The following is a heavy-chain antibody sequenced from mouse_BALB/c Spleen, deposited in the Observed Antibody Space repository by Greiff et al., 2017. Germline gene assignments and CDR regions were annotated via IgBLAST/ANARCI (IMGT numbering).Heavy chain of an antibody. V-gene: IGHV5-6-5*01. CDR2: ISSGGST. CDR1: GFTFSSYA. D-gene: IGHD2-3*01. J-gene: IGHJ3*01. CDR3: ARDGYYGFAY. Sequence: DVHLVESGGGLVKPGGSLKLSCAASGFTFSSYAMSWVRQTPEKRLEWVASISSGGSTYYPDSVKGRFTISRDNARNILYLQMSSLRSEDTAMYYCARDGYYGFAYWGQGTLVTVSA.